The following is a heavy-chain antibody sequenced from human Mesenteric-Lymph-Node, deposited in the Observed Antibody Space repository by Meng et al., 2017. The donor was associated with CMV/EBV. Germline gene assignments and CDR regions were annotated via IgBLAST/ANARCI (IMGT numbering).Heavy chain of an antibody. CDR2: ISGGGDNT. V-gene: IGHV3-23*01. CDR1: GFTFNKYA. CDR3: AKFKDIVLMVYEVDFDY. D-gene: IGHD2-8*01. Sequence: GGSLRLSCAASGFTFNKYAMNWVRQAPGKGLEWVSAISGGGDNTYYADSVKGRFTISRDNSKNTLYLQMNNLRAEDTAVYYCAKFKDIVLMVYEVDFDYWGQGTLVTVSS. J-gene: IGHJ4*02.